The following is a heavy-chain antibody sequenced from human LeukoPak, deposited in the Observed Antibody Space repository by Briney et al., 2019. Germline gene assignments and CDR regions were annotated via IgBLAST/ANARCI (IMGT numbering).Heavy chain of an antibody. CDR1: GGSVSSGSYY. Sequence: PSETLSLTCTVSGGSVSSGSYYWSWIRQPPGKGLEWIGYIYYSGSTNYNPSLKSRVIISVDTSKNQFSLKLSSVTAADTAVYYCARGGGSGTALVQKFDYWGQGTLVTVSS. V-gene: IGHV4-61*01. CDR2: IYYSGST. D-gene: IGHD5-18*01. J-gene: IGHJ4*02. CDR3: ARGGGSGTALVQKFDY.